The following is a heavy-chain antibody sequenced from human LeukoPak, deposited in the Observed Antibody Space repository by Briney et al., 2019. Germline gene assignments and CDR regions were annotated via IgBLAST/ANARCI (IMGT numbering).Heavy chain of an antibody. CDR2: ICYSGST. CDR3: AELGITMIGGV. J-gene: IGHJ6*04. CDR1: GGSISSYY. D-gene: IGHD3-10*02. V-gene: IGHV4-59*01. Sequence: KSSETLSLTCTVSGGSISSYYWSWIRQPPGKGLEWIGYICYSGSTNYNPSLKSRVTISVDTSKNQFSLRLSSVTAADTAVYYCAELGITMIGGVWGKGTTVTISS.